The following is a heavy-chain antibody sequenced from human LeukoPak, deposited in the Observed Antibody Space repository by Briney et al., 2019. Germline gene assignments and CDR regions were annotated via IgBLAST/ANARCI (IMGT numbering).Heavy chain of an antibody. D-gene: IGHD6-6*01. J-gene: IGHJ4*02. V-gene: IGHV1-18*01. CDR1: GYTFTSYG. CDR3: ANLAVRPGY. Sequence: ASVKVSCKASGYTFTSYGISWVRQAPGQGLEWMGWISAYNGNTNYAQKLQGRVTITADESTSTAYMELSSLRSEDTAVYYCANLAVRPGYWGQGTLVTVSS. CDR2: ISAYNGNT.